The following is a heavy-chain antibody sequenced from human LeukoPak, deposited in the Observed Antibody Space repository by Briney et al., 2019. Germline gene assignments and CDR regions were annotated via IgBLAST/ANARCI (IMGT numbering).Heavy chain of an antibody. CDR3: ARRGSSNWHYDY. CDR1: GFAFSSYG. J-gene: IGHJ4*02. D-gene: IGHD6-13*01. CDR2: ISWNSGSI. V-gene: IGHV3-9*01. Sequence: SLRLSCAASGFAFSSYGMHWVRQAPGKGLEWVSGISWNSGSIGYADSVKGRFTISRDNAKNSLYLQMNSLRAEDTAVYYCARRGSSNWHYDYWGQGTLVTVSS.